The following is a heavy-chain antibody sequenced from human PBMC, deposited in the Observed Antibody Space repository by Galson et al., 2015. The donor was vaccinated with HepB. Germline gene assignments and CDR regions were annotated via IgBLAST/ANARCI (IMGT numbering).Heavy chain of an antibody. CDR3: ARDAYGSGSYSDAFDI. Sequence: SLRLSCAASGFTFSSYWMSWVRQAPGKGLEWVANIKQDGSEKYYVDSVKGRFTISRDNAKNSLYLQMNSLRAEDTAVYYCARDAYGSGSYSDAFDIWGQGTMVTVSS. D-gene: IGHD3-10*01. J-gene: IGHJ3*02. CDR1: GFTFSSYW. V-gene: IGHV3-7*03. CDR2: IKQDGSEK.